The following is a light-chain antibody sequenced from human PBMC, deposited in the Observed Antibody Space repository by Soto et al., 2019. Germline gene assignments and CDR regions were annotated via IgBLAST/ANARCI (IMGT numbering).Light chain of an antibody. V-gene: IGKV3-20*01. CDR2: GAS. CDR3: QLRRT. Sequence: IVLTQSPGTLSLSTGERATLSCRASQSVSSSYLAWYQQKPGQAPRLLIYGASSRATGIPDRFSGSGSGTDFTLTISRLEPEDFAVYYCQLRRTFGQGTKVDIK. J-gene: IGKJ1*01. CDR1: QSVSSSY.